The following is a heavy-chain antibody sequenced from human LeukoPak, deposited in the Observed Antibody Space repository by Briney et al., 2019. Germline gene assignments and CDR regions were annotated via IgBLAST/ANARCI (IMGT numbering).Heavy chain of an antibody. CDR3: ARHGPYSYCYGAFDI. Sequence: GESLKISCKGSGYSFTSYWIGWVRQMPGKGLEWMGIIYPGDSDTRYSPSFQGQVTISADKSISTAYLQWSSLKASATAMYYCARHGPYSYCYGAFDIWGQRTMVNVSS. V-gene: IGHV5-51*01. J-gene: IGHJ3*02. CDR2: IYPGDSDT. D-gene: IGHD5-18*01. CDR1: GYSFTSYW.